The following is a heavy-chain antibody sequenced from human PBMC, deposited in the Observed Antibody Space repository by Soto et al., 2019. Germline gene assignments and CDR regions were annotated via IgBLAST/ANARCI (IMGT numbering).Heavy chain of an antibody. CDR1: GYTFTSYY. J-gene: IGHJ4*02. Sequence: ASVKVSCKASGYTFTSYYMHWVRQAPGQGLEWMGIINPSGGSTSYAQKFQGRVTMTRDTSTSTVYMELSSLRSEDTAVYYCARGPTSLTMIVVVPSYDYWGQGTLVTVSS. CDR2: INPSGGST. CDR3: ARGPTSLTMIVVVPSYDY. V-gene: IGHV1-46*01. D-gene: IGHD3-22*01.